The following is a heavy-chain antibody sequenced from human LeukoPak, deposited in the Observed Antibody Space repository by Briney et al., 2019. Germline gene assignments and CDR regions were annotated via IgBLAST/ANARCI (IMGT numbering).Heavy chain of an antibody. CDR3: ARMNYISSGWGAPFDY. CDR2: ISYDGSNK. D-gene: IGHD1-7*01. J-gene: IGHJ4*02. Sequence: GGSLRLSCAASGFTLSSHWMGGVRQAPGEGLEWVAVISYDGSNKYYADSVKGRFTISRDNSKNTLYLQMNSLRAEDTAVYYCARMNYISSGWGAPFDYWGQGTLVTVSS. V-gene: IGHV3-30*03. CDR1: GFTLSSHW.